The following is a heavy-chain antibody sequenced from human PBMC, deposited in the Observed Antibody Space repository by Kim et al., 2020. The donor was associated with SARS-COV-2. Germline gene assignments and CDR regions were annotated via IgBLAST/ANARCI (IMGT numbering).Heavy chain of an antibody. Sequence: ASVKVSCKASGYTFTSYGISWVRQAPGQGLEWMGWISAYNGNTNYAQKLQGRVTMTTDTSTSTAYMELRSLRSDDTAVYYCARDKASHYYDVGGRYGMDVWGQGTTVTVSS. J-gene: IGHJ6*02. V-gene: IGHV1-18*01. CDR1: GYTFTSYG. D-gene: IGHD3-22*01. CDR3: ARDKASHYYDVGGRYGMDV. CDR2: ISAYNGNT.